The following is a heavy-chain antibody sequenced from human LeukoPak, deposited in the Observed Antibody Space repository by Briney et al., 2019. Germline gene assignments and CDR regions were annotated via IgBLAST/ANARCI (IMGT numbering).Heavy chain of an antibody. Sequence: GGSLRLSCAASGFTFSSYAMHRVRQAPGKGLEWEAVISYDGSNKYYADSVKGRFTISRDNSKNTLYLQMNSLRAEDTAVYYCARDPIYIAAAGTGDYWGQGTLVTVSS. D-gene: IGHD6-13*01. CDR2: ISYDGSNK. J-gene: IGHJ4*02. CDR1: GFTFSSYA. CDR3: ARDPIYIAAAGTGDY. V-gene: IGHV3-30*01.